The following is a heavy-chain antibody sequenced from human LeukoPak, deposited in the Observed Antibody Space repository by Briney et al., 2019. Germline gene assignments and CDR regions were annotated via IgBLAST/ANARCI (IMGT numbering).Heavy chain of an antibody. D-gene: IGHD1-14*01. Sequence: SETLSLTCTVSGGSISSGGYYWSWIRQHPGKGLEWIGYIYYSGSTYYNPSLKSRVTISVDTSKNQFSLKLSSVTAADTAVYYCARVRDNNPPILATGGDYYFDYWGQGTLVTVSS. J-gene: IGHJ4*02. CDR2: IYYSGST. CDR3: ARVRDNNPPILATGGDYYFDY. CDR1: GGSISSGGYY. V-gene: IGHV4-31*03.